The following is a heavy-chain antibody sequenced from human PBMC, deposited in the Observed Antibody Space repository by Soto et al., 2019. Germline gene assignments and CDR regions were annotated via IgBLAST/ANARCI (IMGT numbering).Heavy chain of an antibody. CDR3: ANIYYYGMDV. CDR2: ISYDGSNK. CDR1: GFTFSSYG. Sequence: QVQLVESGGGVVQPGRSLRLSCAASGFTFSSYGMHWVRQAPGKGLEWVAVISYDGSNKDYADSVKGRFTISRDNSKNTLYLQMNSLRAEDTAVYYCANIYYYGMDVWGQGTTVTVSS. J-gene: IGHJ6*02. V-gene: IGHV3-30*18.